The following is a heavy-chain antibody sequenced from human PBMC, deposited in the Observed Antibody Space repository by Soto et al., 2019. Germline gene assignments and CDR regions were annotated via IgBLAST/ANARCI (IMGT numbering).Heavy chain of an antibody. V-gene: IGHV4-59*13. CDR1: GSPLTGDY. CDR3: ARESRRYCSSTSCSKKGSSGWQDFDY. CDR2: IYYTWST. Sequence: PDTLSLTPTVPGSPLTGDYWSWIRQPPGKALEYIGHIYYTWSTRYTPSLTSLITISLHTSRGQPSLKLTPETAAYKPLSYCARESRRYCSSTSCSKKGSSGWQDFDYWGQGTLVTVSS. J-gene: IGHJ4*02. D-gene: IGHD2-2*01.